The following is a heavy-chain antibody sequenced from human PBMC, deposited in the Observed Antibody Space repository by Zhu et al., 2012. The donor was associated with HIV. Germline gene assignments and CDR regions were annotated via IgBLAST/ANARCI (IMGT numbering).Heavy chain of an antibody. CDR3: ARVVVVATRYTYYYMDS. V-gene: IGHV4-38-2*01. CDR2: ISHSGGT. D-gene: IGHD2-15*01. CDR1: GYSISSDYY. Sequence: QVQLEESGPGLAKPSETLSLTCAVSGYSISSDYYWGWIRQPPGKGLEWIGSISHSGGTYYNPSLKSRVAISVDTSKNNFSLKLRSVTAADTAVYYCARVVVVATRYTYYYMDSGAKGTRVTVSS. J-gene: IGHJ6*03.